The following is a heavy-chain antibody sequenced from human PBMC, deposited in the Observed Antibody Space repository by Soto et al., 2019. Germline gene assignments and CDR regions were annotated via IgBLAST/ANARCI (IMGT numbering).Heavy chain of an antibody. CDR1: GGTFSSYT. Sequence: SVKVSCKASGGTFSSYTISWVRQAPGQGLEWMGRIIPILGIANYAQKFQGRVTITADKSTSTAYMELSSLRSEDTAVYYCARGWFGAAGFDPWGQGTLVTVSS. CDR3: ARGWFGAAGFDP. J-gene: IGHJ5*02. D-gene: IGHD3-10*01. CDR2: IIPILGIA. V-gene: IGHV1-69*02.